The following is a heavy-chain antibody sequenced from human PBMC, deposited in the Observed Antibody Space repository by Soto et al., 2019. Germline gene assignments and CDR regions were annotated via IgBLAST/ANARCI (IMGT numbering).Heavy chain of an antibody. CDR2: INHSGST. V-gene: IGHV4-34*01. J-gene: IGHJ6*03. CDR1: GGSFSGYY. Sequence: PSETLSLTCAVYGGSFSGYYWSWIRQPPGKGLEWIGEINHSGSTNYNPSLKSRVTISVDTSKNQFSLKLSSVTAADTAVYYCASGRYGSGSYYSYSYYYYMDVWGKGTTVTVSS. CDR3: ASGRYGSGSYYSYSYYYYMDV. D-gene: IGHD3-10*01.